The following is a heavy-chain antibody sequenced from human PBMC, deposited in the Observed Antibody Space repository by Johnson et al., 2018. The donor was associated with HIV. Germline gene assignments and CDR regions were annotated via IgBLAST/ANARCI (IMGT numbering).Heavy chain of an antibody. J-gene: IGHJ3*02. CDR3: ARAYSYGAFDI. V-gene: IGHV3-66*01. Sequence: VQLVESGGGLIQPGGSLRLSCAVSGFTFSDYYMSWIRQAPGKGLEWVSIIYSGGSTYYADSVKGRYTISRDNSKNTLYLQMNSLRADDTAVYYCARAYSYGAFDIWGQGTRVTVSS. D-gene: IGHD5-18*01. CDR2: IYSGGST. CDR1: GFTFSDYY.